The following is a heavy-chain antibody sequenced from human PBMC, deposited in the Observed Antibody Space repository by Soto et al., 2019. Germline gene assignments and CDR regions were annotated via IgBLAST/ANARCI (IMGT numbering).Heavy chain of an antibody. Sequence: ASVNVSCKASGYTFTSYAMHWVRQAPGQRLEWMGWINAGNGNTKYSQKFQGRVTITRDTSASTAYMELSSLRSEDTAVYYRASALSYYGSGSYSSIDYWGQGTLVTVSS. CDR3: ASALSYYGSGSYSSIDY. CDR1: GYTFTSYA. D-gene: IGHD3-10*01. V-gene: IGHV1-3*01. J-gene: IGHJ4*02. CDR2: INAGNGNT.